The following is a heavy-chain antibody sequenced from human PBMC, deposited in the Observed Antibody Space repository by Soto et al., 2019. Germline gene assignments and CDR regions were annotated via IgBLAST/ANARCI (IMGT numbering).Heavy chain of an antibody. V-gene: IGHV3-49*04. CDR1: GFTFGDYA. CDR3: TRDVMVRGVITFYYYGMDV. J-gene: IGHJ6*02. D-gene: IGHD3-10*01. CDR2: IRSKAYGGTT. Sequence: GGSLRLSCTASGFTFGDYAMSWVRQAPGKGLEWVGFIRSKAYGGTTEYAASVKGRFTISRDDSKSIAYLQMNSLKTEDTAVYYRTRDVMVRGVITFYYYGMDVWGQGTTVTVSS.